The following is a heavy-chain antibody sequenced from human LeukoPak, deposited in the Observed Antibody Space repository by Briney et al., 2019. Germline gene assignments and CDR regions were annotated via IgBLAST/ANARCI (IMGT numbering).Heavy chain of an antibody. Sequence: PSETLALTCNVSGGSICSSSYYWGWIRQPPGKGLEWIGSIYYSGSTYYNPSLKSRVTISVDTSKNQFSLKLSSVTAGDTAVYDCARQRGYCSSTSCSKKGGFDYWGQGTLVTVSS. CDR2: IYYSGST. CDR1: GGSICSSSYY. V-gene: IGHV4-39*01. D-gene: IGHD2-2*01. CDR3: ARQRGYCSSTSCSKKGGFDY. J-gene: IGHJ4*02.